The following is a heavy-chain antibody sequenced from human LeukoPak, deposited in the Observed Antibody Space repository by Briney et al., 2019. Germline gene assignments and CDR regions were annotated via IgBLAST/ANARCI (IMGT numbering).Heavy chain of an antibody. CDR1: GFTFSGSW. CDR3: ARSDWFDP. J-gene: IGHJ5*02. V-gene: IGHV3-74*01. Sequence: GGSLRLSCAASGFTFSGSWTHWVRQAPGKGLVWVSRIRGDGSSTSYADSVKGRFTISRDNAKNTLYLQMNSLRDEDTAVYHCARSDWFDPWGQGTLVTVSS. CDR2: IRGDGSST.